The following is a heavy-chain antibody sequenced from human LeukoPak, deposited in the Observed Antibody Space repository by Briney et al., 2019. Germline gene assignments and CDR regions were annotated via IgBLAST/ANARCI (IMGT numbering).Heavy chain of an antibody. V-gene: IGHV3-23*01. CDR2: ISGGGYTT. D-gene: IGHD3/OR15-3a*01. CDR1: GFAFTNFA. CDR3: AKTMWTGNYYFDS. Sequence: GGSLRLSCVASGFAFTNFAMSWVRQAPGKGLDWVSVISGGGYTTYFADSVTGRFIISRDNSKNTLYLHMNNLRADDTAVYYCAKTMWTGNYYFDSWGQGTLVTVSS. J-gene: IGHJ4*02.